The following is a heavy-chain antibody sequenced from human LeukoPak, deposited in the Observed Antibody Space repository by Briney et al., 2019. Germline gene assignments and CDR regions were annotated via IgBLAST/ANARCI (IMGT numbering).Heavy chain of an antibody. CDR1: GGSISSYY. J-gene: IGHJ4*02. V-gene: IGHV4-59*01. CDR2: IYYTGAT. D-gene: IGHD3-10*01. CDR3: ARAVSSYGTGYYFDY. Sequence: SETLSLTCTVSGGSISSYYWSWIRLPPGKGLEWIGYIYYTGATYYNPSLKSRVTISLDTSKNQFSLKLSSVTAADAAVYYCARAVSSYGTGYYFDYWGQGALVTVSS.